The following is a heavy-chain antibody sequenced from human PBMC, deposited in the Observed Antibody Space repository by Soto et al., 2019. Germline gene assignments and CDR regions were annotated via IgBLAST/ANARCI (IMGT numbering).Heavy chain of an antibody. D-gene: IGHD4-17*01. V-gene: IGHV4-34*01. CDR1: GGSFSGYY. J-gene: IGHJ6*02. CDR2: INHSGST. CDR3: ARAHYGDYGYGMDV. Sequence: SETLSLTCAVYGGSFSGYYWSWIRQPPGKGLEWIGEINHSGSTNYNPSLKSRVTISVDASKNQFSLKLSSVTAADTAVYYCARAHYGDYGYGMDVWGQGTTVTV.